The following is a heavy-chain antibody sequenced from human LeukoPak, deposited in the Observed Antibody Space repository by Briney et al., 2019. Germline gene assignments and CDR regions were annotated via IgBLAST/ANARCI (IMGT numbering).Heavy chain of an antibody. V-gene: IGHV4-61*02. CDR3: ARELGDYDLSYY. CDR2: IYTTGST. CDR1: GGSISSGSYY. J-gene: IGHJ4*02. Sequence: SETLSLTCTVSGGSISSGSYYWSWIRQPAGKELEWIGRIYTTGSTNYNPSLKSRVTISVDTSKNQFSLKLSSVTAADTAVYYCARELGDYDLSYYWGQGTLVTVSS. D-gene: IGHD5-12*01.